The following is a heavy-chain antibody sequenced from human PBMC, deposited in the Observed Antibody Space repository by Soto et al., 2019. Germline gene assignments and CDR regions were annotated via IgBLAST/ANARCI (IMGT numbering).Heavy chain of an antibody. CDR1: GGSISSSSYY. J-gene: IGHJ6*03. V-gene: IGHV4-39*01. CDR2: IYYSGST. CDR3: ARRLHSSIDYYYMDV. Sequence: PSETLSLTCTVSGGSISSSSYYWGWIRQPPGKGLEWIGSIYYSGSTYYNPSLKSRVTISVDTSKNQFSLKLSSVTAADTAVYYCARRLHSSIDYYYMDVWGKGTTVTVSS.